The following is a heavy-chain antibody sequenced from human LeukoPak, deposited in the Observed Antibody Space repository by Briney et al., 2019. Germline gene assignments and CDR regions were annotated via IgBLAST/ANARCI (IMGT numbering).Heavy chain of an antibody. CDR3: ARGSQYSGYASLY. V-gene: IGHV1-18*01. Sequence: GASVKVSCKASGYTFTSYGITWVRRAHGQGLEWLGWIRVYNGNTNYAKNFQNRVTMTTDTSTNTAYMELSSLRFDDTAVYYCARGSQYSGYASLYWGQGTLVTVSS. J-gene: IGHJ4*02. CDR2: IRVYNGNT. D-gene: IGHD5-12*01. CDR1: GYTFTSYG.